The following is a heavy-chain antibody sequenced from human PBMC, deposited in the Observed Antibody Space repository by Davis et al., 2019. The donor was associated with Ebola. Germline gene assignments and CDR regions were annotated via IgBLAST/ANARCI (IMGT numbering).Heavy chain of an antibody. CDR3: ARENRYSSAYYYYYGMDV. V-gene: IGHV1-18*04. Sequence: ASVKVSCKASGYTFTVYYIHWVRQAPGQGLEWMGRINPYDGDTNYAQKLQGRVTMTTDTSTSTAYMELRSLRSDDTAVYYCARENRYSSAYYYYYGMDVWGKGTTVTVSS. CDR1: GYTFTVYY. CDR2: INPYDGDT. J-gene: IGHJ6*04. D-gene: IGHD6-19*01.